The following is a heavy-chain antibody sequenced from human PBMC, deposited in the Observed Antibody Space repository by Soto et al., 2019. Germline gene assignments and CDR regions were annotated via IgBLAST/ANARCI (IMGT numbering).Heavy chain of an antibody. V-gene: IGHV3-30-3*02. Sequence: LRLSCVASGFTFSSYALHWVRQAPGKGLEWVALISNDGMNTFYADSVKGRMTVSRDKAEKTMYLQMNSLTAEDTAVYYCAKGLRFMEHWGQGTVVTVSS. CDR3: AKGLRFMEH. J-gene: IGHJ1*01. CDR1: GFTFSSYA. CDR2: ISNDGMNT. D-gene: IGHD1-1*01.